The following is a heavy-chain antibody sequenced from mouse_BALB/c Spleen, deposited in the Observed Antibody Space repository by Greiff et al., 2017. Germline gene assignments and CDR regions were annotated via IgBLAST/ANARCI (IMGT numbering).Heavy chain of an antibody. CDR3: ARGWSYAMDY. D-gene: IGHD2-3*01. CDR2: ISSGSSTI. CDR1: GFTFSSFG. V-gene: IGHV5-17*02. J-gene: IGHJ4*01. Sequence: EVQLVESGGGLVQPGGSRKLSCAASGFTFSSFGMHWVRQAPEKGLEWVAYISSGSSTIYYADTVKGRFTISRDNPKNTLFLQMTSLRSEDTAMYYCARGWSYAMDYWGQGTSVTVSS.